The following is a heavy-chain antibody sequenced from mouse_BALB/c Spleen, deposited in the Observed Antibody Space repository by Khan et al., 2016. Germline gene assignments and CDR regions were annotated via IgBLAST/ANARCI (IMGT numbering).Heavy chain of an antibody. CDR3: AREGGYYGYAY. CDR2: IHNSGST. Sequence: VQLQESGTALVKPSQSLSLTCTVTGYSITSGYSWHWIRQFPGNKLEWMGSIHNSGSTNYNPSLKSRISITRDKYKNQFFLQLNAVSTEDTATYYCAREGGYYGYAYWGQGTTRTVSS. J-gene: IGHJ2*01. CDR1: GYSITSGYS. V-gene: IGHV3-1*02. D-gene: IGHD1-2*01.